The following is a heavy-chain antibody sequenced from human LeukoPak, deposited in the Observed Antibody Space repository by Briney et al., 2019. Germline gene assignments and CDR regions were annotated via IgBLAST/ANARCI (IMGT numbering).Heavy chain of an antibody. J-gene: IGHJ6*02. CDR3: ARVSTVTTFYYYYGMDV. CDR2: ISYDGSNK. D-gene: IGHD4-17*01. V-gene: IGHV3-30-3*01. Sequence: GRSLRLSCAASGFTFSSYAMHWVRQAPGKGLEWVAVISYDGSNKYYADSVKGRFTISRDNSKNTLYLQMNSLRAEDTAVYHCARVSTVTTFYYYYGMDVWGQGTTVTVSS. CDR1: GFTFSSYA.